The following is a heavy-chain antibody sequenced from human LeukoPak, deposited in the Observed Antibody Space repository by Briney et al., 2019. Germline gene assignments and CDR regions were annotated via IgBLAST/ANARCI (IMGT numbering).Heavy chain of an antibody. CDR3: ARMYYDYVWGSYRPYYFDY. Sequence: SETLSLTCAVYGGSFSGYYWGWIRQPPGKGLEWIGSIYYSGSTYYNPSLKSRVTISVDTSKNQFSLKLSSVTAADTAVYYCARMYYDYVWGSYRPYYFDYWGQGTLVTVSS. D-gene: IGHD3-16*02. J-gene: IGHJ4*02. V-gene: IGHV4-34*01. CDR2: IYYSGST. CDR1: GGSFSGYY.